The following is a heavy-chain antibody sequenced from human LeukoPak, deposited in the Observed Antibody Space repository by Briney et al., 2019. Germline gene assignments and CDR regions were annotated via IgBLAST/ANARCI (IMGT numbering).Heavy chain of an antibody. V-gene: IGHV3-7*01. D-gene: IGHD2-2*02. J-gene: IGHJ4*02. CDR1: GFTFSSYW. CDR2: IKQDGSEK. Sequence: GGTLRLSCAASGFTFSSYWMSWVRQAPGKGLEWVANIKQDGSEKYYVGSVKGRFTISRDNAKNSLYLQMNSLRAEDTAVYYCARERCSSTSCSTVNFDYWGQGTLVTVSS. CDR3: ARERCSSTSCSTVNFDY.